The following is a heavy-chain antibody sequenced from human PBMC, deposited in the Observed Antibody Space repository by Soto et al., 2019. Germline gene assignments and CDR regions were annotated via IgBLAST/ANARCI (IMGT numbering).Heavy chain of an antibody. CDR1: GFTFSSYA. V-gene: IGHV3-30-3*01. J-gene: IGHJ6*02. D-gene: IGHD3-3*01. CDR3: ARGRGTFGAGENYGMDV. Sequence: PGGSLRLSCAASGFTFSSYAMHWVRQAPGKGLEWVAVISYDGSNKYYADSVKGRFTISRDNSKNTLYLQMNSLRAEDTAVYYCARGRGTFGAGENYGMDVWGQGTTVTVSS. CDR2: ISYDGSNK.